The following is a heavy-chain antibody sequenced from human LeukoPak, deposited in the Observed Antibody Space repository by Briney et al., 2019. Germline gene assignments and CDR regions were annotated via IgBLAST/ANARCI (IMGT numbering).Heavy chain of an antibody. V-gene: IGHV4-39*01. CDR1: GGSISSISYY. CDR2: IYYSGST. D-gene: IGHD3-3*01. CDR3: ARHGAYYDFWSGYLPTHFDY. Sequence: SETLSLTCTVSGGSISSISYYWGWVRQPPGKGLEWFVSIYYSGSTYYNPSLKSRVTISVDTSKNQFSLKLSSVTAADTAVYYCARHGAYYDFWSGYLPTHFDYWGQGTLVTVSS. J-gene: IGHJ4*02.